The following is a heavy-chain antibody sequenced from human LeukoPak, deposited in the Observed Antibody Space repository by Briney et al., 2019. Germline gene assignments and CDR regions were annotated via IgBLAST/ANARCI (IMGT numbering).Heavy chain of an antibody. V-gene: IGHV3-23*01. CDR2: ISGSGGST. D-gene: IGHD2-2*01. Sequence: PGGSLRLSCAASGFTFSSYAMSWVRQAPGKGLEWVSAISGSGGSTYYADSVKGRFTISRDNSKNTLYLQMNSLRAEDTAVYYCASKPPPPHIVVVPAAMNPDAFDIWGQGTMVTVSS. CDR1: GFTFSSYA. J-gene: IGHJ3*02. CDR3: ASKPPPPHIVVVPAAMNPDAFDI.